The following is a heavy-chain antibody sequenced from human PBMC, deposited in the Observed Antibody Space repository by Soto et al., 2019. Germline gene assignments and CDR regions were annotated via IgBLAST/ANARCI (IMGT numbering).Heavy chain of an antibody. J-gene: IGHJ4*02. D-gene: IGHD6-19*01. V-gene: IGHV1-18*04. CDR1: GCIFISYG. Sequence: XSVKVCCQASGCIFISYGIIWVRQAPGQGLEWMGWISTSNGNTKYGQRIQGRVTMTTDTSTGTAYIELTNLRSDDTAVYYCARNISSAASPYYFDCWGQGSLVTVSS. CDR2: ISTSNGNT. CDR3: ARNISSAASPYYFDC.